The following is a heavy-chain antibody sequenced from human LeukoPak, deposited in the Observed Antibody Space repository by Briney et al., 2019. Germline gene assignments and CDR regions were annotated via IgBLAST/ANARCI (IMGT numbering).Heavy chain of an antibody. Sequence: ASVKVSCKASGYTFNHNYLHWVRQAPGQGLEWMGWINPNNPATHSSHKFQGRVTMTSDSSISTVYLEVNRLKPDDTAVYFCARVRDYSNSPFNWFHAWGQGTLVIVSS. CDR2: INPNNPAT. D-gene: IGHD6-6*01. J-gene: IGHJ5*02. CDR3: ARVRDYSNSPFNWFHA. CDR1: GYTFNHNY. V-gene: IGHV1-2*07.